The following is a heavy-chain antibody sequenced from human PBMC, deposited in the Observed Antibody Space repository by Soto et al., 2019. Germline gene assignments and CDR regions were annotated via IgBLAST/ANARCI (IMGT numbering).Heavy chain of an antibody. J-gene: IGHJ6*02. CDR1: GFTFSGSA. D-gene: IGHD2-2*01. CDR3: TRPFSSSTNENYYYYGMDV. CDR2: IRSKANSYAT. Sequence: PGGSLRLSCAASGFTFSGSAMHWVRQASGKGLEWVGRIRSKANSYATAYAASVKGRFTISRDDSKNTAYLQMNSLKTEDTAVYYCTRPFSSSTNENYYYYGMDVWGQGTTVTVSS. V-gene: IGHV3-73*01.